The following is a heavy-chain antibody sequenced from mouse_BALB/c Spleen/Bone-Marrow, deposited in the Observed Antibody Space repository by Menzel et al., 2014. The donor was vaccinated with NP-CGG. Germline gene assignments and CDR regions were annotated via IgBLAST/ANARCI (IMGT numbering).Heavy chain of an antibody. Sequence: DLVKPGASVKLSCKASGYTFXNFWINSIKQRPGQGLEWIGRIAPGTGTTYYNEMFKGKATLTVDTSSSTAYIQLSSLSSEDSAVYFCARYDYAMDYWGQGTSVTVSS. CDR1: GYTFXNFW. D-gene: IGHD2-3*01. V-gene: IGHV1S41*01. CDR3: ARYDYAMDY. CDR2: IAPGTGTT. J-gene: IGHJ4*01.